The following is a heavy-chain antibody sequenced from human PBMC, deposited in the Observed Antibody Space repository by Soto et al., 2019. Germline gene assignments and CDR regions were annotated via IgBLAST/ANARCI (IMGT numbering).Heavy chain of an antibody. Sequence: QVQLVESGGGVVQPGRSLRLSCAASEFTFSGYPINWVRQAPGKGLEWVTVISHDGSKKYYADSVKGRFTISRDNSKKTVYLQMNSLRAEDTAVYYCACTEYYDFWSGELWGQGTLVTVSS. J-gene: IGHJ4*02. D-gene: IGHD3-3*01. CDR1: EFTFSGYP. CDR2: ISHDGSKK. V-gene: IGHV3-30-3*01. CDR3: ACTEYYDFWSGEL.